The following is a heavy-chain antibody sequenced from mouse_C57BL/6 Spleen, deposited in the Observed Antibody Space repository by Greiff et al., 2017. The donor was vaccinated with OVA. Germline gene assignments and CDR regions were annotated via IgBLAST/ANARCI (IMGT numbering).Heavy chain of an antibody. CDR2: ISSGGSYT. Sequence: EVKVVESGGDLVKPGGSLKLSCAASGFTFSSYGMSWVRQTPDKRLEWVATISSGGSYTNYPDSVKGRVTISRDNAKNTLYLQMSSLKSEDTAMYYCARQDYGSSYGGYFDYWGQGTTLTVSS. CDR3: ARQDYGSSYGGYFDY. CDR1: GFTFSSYG. J-gene: IGHJ2*01. D-gene: IGHD1-1*01. V-gene: IGHV5-6*01.